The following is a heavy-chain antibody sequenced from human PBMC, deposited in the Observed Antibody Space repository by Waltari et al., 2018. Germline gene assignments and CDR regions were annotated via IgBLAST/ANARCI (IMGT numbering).Heavy chain of an antibody. CDR1: GYTFTDYY. Sequence: QVQLVQSGAEVKKPGASVKVSCKASGYTFTDYYIHWVRQPPGQGLAWMGWISPNSGGTDYAQKFQGRVTMTKDTSLSTAYMELTRLRSDDTAVYYCARVSGDWLLPYYYYGMGVWGQGTTVTVSS. CDR3: ARVSGDWLLPYYYYGMGV. V-gene: IGHV1-2*02. CDR2: ISPNSGGT. D-gene: IGHD3-9*01. J-gene: IGHJ6*02.